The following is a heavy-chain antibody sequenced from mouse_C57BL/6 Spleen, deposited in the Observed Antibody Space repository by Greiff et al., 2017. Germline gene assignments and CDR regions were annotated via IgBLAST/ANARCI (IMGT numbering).Heavy chain of an antibody. CDR1: GYSITSGYY. J-gene: IGHJ2*01. Sequence: ESGPGLVKPSQSLSLTCSVTGYSITSGYYWNWIRQFPGNKLEWMGYISYDGSNNYNPSLKNRISITRDTSKNQFFLKLNSVTTEDTATYYCAREGNYFDDWGQGTTHTVSS. CDR2: ISYDGSN. V-gene: IGHV3-6*01. CDR3: AREGNYFDD.